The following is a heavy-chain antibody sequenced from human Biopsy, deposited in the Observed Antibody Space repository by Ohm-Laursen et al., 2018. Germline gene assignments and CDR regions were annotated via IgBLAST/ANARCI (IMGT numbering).Heavy chain of an antibody. D-gene: IGHD4-23*01. CDR2: ISGGETI. V-gene: IGHV3-48*03. Sequence: GSLRLSCTASGFTFGRYSMNWIRQAPGRGLEWVSYISGGETIYYGDSMKGRVTISRDNAKNSLYLQMHSLRAEDTAVYYCARDTRWSPYSMDVWGQGTTVTVSS. J-gene: IGHJ6*02. CDR1: GFTFGRYS. CDR3: ARDTRWSPYSMDV.